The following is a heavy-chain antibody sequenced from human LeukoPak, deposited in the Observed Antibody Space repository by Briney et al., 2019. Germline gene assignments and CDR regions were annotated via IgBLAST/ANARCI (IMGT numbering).Heavy chain of an antibody. CDR3: ARVNGVVVAASIYYYYYYGMDV. D-gene: IGHD2-15*01. CDR1: GGSISSSNW. J-gene: IGHJ6*02. CDR2: IYHSGST. V-gene: IGHV4-4*02. Sequence: PSGTLSLTCAVSGGSISSSNWWSWVRQPPGKGLEWIGEIYHSGSTNYNPSLKSRVTISVDKSKNQFSLKLSSVTAADTAVYYCARVNGVVVAASIYYYYYYGMDVWGQGTTVTVSS.